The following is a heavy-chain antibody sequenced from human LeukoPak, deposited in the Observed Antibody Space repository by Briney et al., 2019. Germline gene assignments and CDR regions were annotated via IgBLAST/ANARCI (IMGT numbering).Heavy chain of an antibody. V-gene: IGHV3-21*01. CDR1: GFTFSDYS. J-gene: IGHJ4*02. CDR3: ARGTIAADY. Sequence: GGSLRLSCAASGFTFSDYSMSWVRQAPGKGLEWVSCISGTSGDIYYADSMKGRFTISRDNAKNSLYLQMNSLRAEDTAVYYCARGTIAADYWGQGTLVTVSS. CDR2: ISGTSGDI. D-gene: IGHD1-7*01.